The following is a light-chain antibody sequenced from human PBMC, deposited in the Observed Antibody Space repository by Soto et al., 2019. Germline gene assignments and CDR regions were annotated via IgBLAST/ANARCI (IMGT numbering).Light chain of an antibody. J-gene: IGKJ1*01. V-gene: IGKV1-5*03. CDR2: RAS. CDR1: QSVSDW. Sequence: DIQMTQSPSTLSASVGDRVTITCRASQSVSDWLAWYQQKPGKAPNLLIYRASHLESGVPSRFSGSGSGTEFFLTISSLQPADFATYFCQQYTTYSVTFGQGTQVEIK. CDR3: QQYTTYSVT.